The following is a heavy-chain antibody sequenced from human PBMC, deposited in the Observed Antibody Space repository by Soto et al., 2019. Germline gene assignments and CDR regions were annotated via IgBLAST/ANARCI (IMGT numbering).Heavy chain of an antibody. CDR3: AKFEAHPLEYWYLDF. D-gene: IGHD1-1*01. J-gene: IGHJ2*01. V-gene: IGHV3-23*01. CDR2: IHGGGAAT. Sequence: EVQLLVSGGGLVQPGGSLRLSCAASGFTFSAYAMGWVRQAPGKGLEWVSTIHGGGAATHYADSVKGRFTLSRDDSKNTLSAQMNSLRAEDTAVYYCAKFEAHPLEYWYLDFWGRGTLVTVSS. CDR1: GFTFSAYA.